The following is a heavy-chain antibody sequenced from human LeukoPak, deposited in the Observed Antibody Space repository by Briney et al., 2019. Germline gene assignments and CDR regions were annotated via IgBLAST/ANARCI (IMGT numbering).Heavy chain of an antibody. Sequence: PSETLSLTCAVYGGSFSGYYWSWIRQPPGKGLEWIGEINHSGSTNYNPSLKSRVTISVDTSKNQFSLKLSSVTAADTAVYYCARINWNYDGYSWFDPWGQGTLVTVSS. CDR3: ARINWNYDGYSWFDP. D-gene: IGHD1-7*01. J-gene: IGHJ5*02. CDR2: INHSGST. V-gene: IGHV4-34*01. CDR1: GGSFSGYY.